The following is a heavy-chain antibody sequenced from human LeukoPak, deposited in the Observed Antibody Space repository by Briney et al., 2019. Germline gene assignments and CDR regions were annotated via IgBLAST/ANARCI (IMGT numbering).Heavy chain of an antibody. Sequence: ASVKVSCKASGYTFTSYYMHWVRQAPGQGLEWMGIINPSGGSTSHAQKFQGRVTMTRDTSTSTVYMELSSLRSEDTAVYYCARDQDGTGGAYYFDYWGQGTLVTVSS. CDR1: GYTFTSYY. J-gene: IGHJ4*02. CDR3: ARDQDGTGGAYYFDY. V-gene: IGHV1-46*01. D-gene: IGHD1-1*01. CDR2: INPSGGST.